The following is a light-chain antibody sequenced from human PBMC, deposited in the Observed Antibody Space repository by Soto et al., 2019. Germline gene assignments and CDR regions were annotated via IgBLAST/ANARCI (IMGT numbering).Light chain of an antibody. Sequence: EIPKTQAPSHPASSLGEKDTIPCPSSQSISSWLAWYQQKPGKAPKLLIYDASSLESGVPSRFSGSGSGTEFTLTISSLQPDDFATYYCQQYNSYWTFGQGTKVDIK. CDR1: QSISSW. CDR2: DAS. J-gene: IGKJ1*01. V-gene: IGKV1-5*01. CDR3: QQYNSYWT.